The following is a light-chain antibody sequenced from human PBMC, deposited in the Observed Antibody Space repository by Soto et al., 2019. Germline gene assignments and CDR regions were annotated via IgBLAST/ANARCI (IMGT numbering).Light chain of an antibody. V-gene: IGKV3D-11*02. CDR3: QQHLGRHT. J-gene: IGKJ1*01. CDR1: QSVSSY. CDR2: DAS. Sequence: EIVLTQSPDTLSLSPGERATLSCRASQSVSSYLAWYQQKPGQAPRLLIHDASVRATGIPARFSGSGSGTDFTLTISSLEPEDSAVYYCQQHLGRHTFGQGTKVDIK.